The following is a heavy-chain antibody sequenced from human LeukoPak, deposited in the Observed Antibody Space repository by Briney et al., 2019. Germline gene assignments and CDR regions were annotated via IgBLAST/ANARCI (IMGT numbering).Heavy chain of an antibody. V-gene: IGHV3-74*01. CDR2: VNTDGSST. CDR1: GFTFSNYW. D-gene: IGHD2-2*01. CDR3: ARAPITSPFYFDY. J-gene: IGHJ4*02. Sequence: GGSLRLSCAASGFTFSNYWMHWVRQAPGKGLVWVSRVNTDGSSTNYADSVKGRFTISRDNAKNTLYLQINSLRAEDTAVYYCARAPITSPFYFDYWGQGTLVTVSS.